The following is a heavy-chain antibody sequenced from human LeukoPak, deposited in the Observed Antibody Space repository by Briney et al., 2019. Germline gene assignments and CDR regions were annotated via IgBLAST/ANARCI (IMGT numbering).Heavy chain of an antibody. Sequence: PGRSLRLSCAVSGFTFSSYAMHWVRQAPGKGLEWVAVISYDGSNKYYADSVKGRFTISRDNSKNTLYLQMNSLRAEDTAVYYCARDSTGGDYGSSGVSYFDYWGQGTLVTVSS. CDR3: ARDSTGGDYGSSGVSYFDY. J-gene: IGHJ4*02. D-gene: IGHD4-17*01. V-gene: IGHV3-30-3*01. CDR2: ISYDGSNK. CDR1: GFTFSSYA.